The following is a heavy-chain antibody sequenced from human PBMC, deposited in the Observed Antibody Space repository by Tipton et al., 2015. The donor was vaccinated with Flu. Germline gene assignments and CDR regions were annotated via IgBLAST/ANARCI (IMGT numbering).Heavy chain of an antibody. CDR2: ISYNGKNI. CDR1: GFTFSTYA. J-gene: IGHJ3*01. Sequence: QLVQSGGDVVQPGRSLRLPCAISGFTFSTYAMHWVRQAPGKGLEWVSFISYNGKNIYYADSVKGRFTISRDDSKNTLALQMNSLRTEDTAIYYCAREPAPIGSPKSDAFDVWGQGTKVTVSS. D-gene: IGHD3-10*01. CDR3: AREPAPIGSPKSDAFDV. V-gene: IGHV3-30*04.